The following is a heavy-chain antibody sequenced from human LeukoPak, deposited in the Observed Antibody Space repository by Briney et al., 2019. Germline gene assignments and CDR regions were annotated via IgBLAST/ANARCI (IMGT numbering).Heavy chain of an antibody. V-gene: IGHV3-23*01. CDR3: AKVMSAGYYFDY. CDR1: GFTFSSYA. J-gene: IGHJ4*02. D-gene: IGHD6-13*01. Sequence: PGGSLRLSCAASGFTFSSYAMTWVRQAPGTGLEWVSAISGSGGSTYYADSVKGRFTISRDNSKNTLYLQMNSLRAEDTAVYYCAKVMSAGYYFDYWGQGTLVTVSS. CDR2: ISGSGGST.